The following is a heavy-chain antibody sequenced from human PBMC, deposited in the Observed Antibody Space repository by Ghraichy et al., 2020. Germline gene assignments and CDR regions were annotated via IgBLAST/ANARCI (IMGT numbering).Heavy chain of an antibody. J-gene: IGHJ3*02. CDR3: ARGAYYYDSSGQPGAFDI. CDR1: GGTFSSYA. D-gene: IGHD3-22*01. Sequence: SVKVSCKASGGTFSSYAISWVRQAPGQGLEWMGGIIPIFGTANYAQKFQGRVTITADESTSTAYMELSSLRSEDTAVYYCARGAYYYDSSGQPGAFDIWGQGTMVTVSS. CDR2: IIPIFGTA. V-gene: IGHV1-69*13.